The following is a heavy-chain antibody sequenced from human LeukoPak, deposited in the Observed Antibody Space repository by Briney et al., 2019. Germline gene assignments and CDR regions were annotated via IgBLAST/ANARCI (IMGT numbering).Heavy chain of an antibody. D-gene: IGHD1-1*01. CDR3: ARDQGTLTRSDAFKI. J-gene: IGHJ3*02. CDR1: GDSSSVYW. CDR2: IKQDGSET. Sequence: GGSLRLSCAASGDSSSVYWMTWGRQAPGKGLEWVANIKQDGSETYYVDSVKGRFTISRDNANNYLYLQMNSLRAEDTAVYYCARDQGTLTRSDAFKIWGQGTMVTVSS. V-gene: IGHV3-7*01.